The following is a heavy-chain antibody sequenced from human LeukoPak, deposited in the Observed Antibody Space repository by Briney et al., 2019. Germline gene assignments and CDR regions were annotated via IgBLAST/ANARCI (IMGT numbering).Heavy chain of an antibody. D-gene: IGHD7-27*01. V-gene: IGHV3-23*01. CDR1: EFTLSSYA. CDR3: AKGMTNWANNYFDY. CDR2: ISGSGAST. Sequence: PGGSLRLSCAASEFTLSSYAMNWVRQAPGKGLEWVSAISGSGASTYYVDSVKGRFTISRDKSKSTLYLQLNSLRAEDTAIYYCAKGMTNWANNYFDYWGQGTLVTVSS. J-gene: IGHJ4*02.